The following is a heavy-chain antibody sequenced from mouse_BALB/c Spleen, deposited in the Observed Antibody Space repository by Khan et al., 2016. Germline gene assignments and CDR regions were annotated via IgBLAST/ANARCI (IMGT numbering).Heavy chain of an antibody. V-gene: IGHV9-3-1*01. CDR3: AGRHDGSSYDAWLAY. J-gene: IGHJ3*01. Sequence: QIQLVQSGPELKKPGETVKISCKASGYTFTNYGMNWVKQAPGKGLKWMGWINTYTGEPTYAADFKGRFAFSLETSASTASLQINNLNNEDTATCFCAGRHDGSSYDAWLAYWGQGTLVTVSA. CDR2: INTYTGEP. D-gene: IGHD1-1*01. CDR1: GYTFTNYG.